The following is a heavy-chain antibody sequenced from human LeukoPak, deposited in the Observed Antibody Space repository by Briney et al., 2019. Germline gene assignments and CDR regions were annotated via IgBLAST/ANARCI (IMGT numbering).Heavy chain of an antibody. CDR2: IWYDGSNK. J-gene: IGHJ3*02. CDR1: GFTFSSHG. Sequence: GGSLRLSCAASGFTFSSHGMHWVRQAPGKGLEWVAVIWYDGSNKFYADSVRGRFTISRDNSKNTQYVQMNSLRAEDTAVYYCARGRGSGWYDAFDIWGQGTMVTVSS. V-gene: IGHV3-33*08. CDR3: ARGRGSGWYDAFDI. D-gene: IGHD6-19*01.